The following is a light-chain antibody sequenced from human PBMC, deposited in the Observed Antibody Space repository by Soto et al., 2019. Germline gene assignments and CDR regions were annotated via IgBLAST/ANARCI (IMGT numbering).Light chain of an antibody. J-gene: IGKJ5*01. CDR1: QSVSSY. CDR3: QRYANSPLT. Sequence: EIALTQSPATLSLSPGERATLSCRASQSVSSYLAWYQQNHGQAPRLLIYGASTREAGIPARFSGSGSGTECTLTSSRLEPEDFSVFYYQRYANSPLTFGQGTRLEIK. CDR2: GAS. V-gene: IGKV3-20*01.